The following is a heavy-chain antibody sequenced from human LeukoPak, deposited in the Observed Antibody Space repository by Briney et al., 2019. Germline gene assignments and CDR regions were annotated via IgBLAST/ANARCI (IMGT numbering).Heavy chain of an antibody. CDR2: ISGSGGST. V-gene: IGHV3-23*01. Sequence: PGGSLRLSCAASGCTISSYAMNWVRQAPGKGLEWVSTISGSGGSTYYADSVKGRFTTSRDNSKNTLYLQMNSLRAEDTALYYCAKDLGVYGSGSYDYWGQGTLVTVSS. CDR1: GCTISSYA. J-gene: IGHJ4*02. CDR3: AKDLGVYGSGSYDY. D-gene: IGHD3-10*01.